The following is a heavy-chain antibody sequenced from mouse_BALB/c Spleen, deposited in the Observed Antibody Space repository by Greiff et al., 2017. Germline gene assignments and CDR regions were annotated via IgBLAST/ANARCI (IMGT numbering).Heavy chain of an antibody. CDR3: TNYAAY. CDR1: GFTFSNYW. Sequence: EVHLVESGGGLVQPGGSMKLSCVASGFTFSNYWMNWVRQSPEKGLEWVAEIRLKSNNYATHYAESVKGRFTISRDDSKSSVYLQMNNLRAEDTGIYYCTNYAAYWGQGTLVTVSA. V-gene: IGHV6-6*02. CDR2: IRLKSNNYAT. J-gene: IGHJ3*01. D-gene: IGHD2-4*01.